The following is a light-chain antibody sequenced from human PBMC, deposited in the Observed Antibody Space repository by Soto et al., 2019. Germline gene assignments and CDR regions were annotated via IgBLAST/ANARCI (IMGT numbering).Light chain of an antibody. CDR2: SNN. Sequence: SVLTQPPSASGTPGQRVTISCSGSSSNIGRNTVNWYQHLPGTAPKLLIYSNNQRPSGVPDRFSGSKSGTSASLAVSGLQSEDEADYYCAGWDDSLNGYVFGTGTKVTVL. V-gene: IGLV1-44*01. J-gene: IGLJ1*01. CDR3: AGWDDSLNGYV. CDR1: SSNIGRNT.